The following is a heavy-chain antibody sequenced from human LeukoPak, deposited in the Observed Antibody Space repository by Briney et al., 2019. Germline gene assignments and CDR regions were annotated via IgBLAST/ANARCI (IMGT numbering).Heavy chain of an antibody. V-gene: IGHV3-30*18. CDR3: AKSSFSRDCSSTSCYLNSDY. D-gene: IGHD2-2*01. Sequence: GGSLRLSCAASGFTFSSYGMHWVRQAPGKGLEWVAVISYDGSNKYYADSVKGRFTISRDNSKNTLYLQMNSLRAEDTAVYYCAKSSFSRDCSSTSCYLNSDYWGQGTLVTVSS. J-gene: IGHJ4*02. CDR2: ISYDGSNK. CDR1: GFTFSSYG.